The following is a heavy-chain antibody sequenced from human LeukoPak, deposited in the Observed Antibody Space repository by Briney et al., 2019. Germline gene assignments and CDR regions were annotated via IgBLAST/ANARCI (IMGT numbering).Heavy chain of an antibody. CDR2: ISSSGSII. J-gene: IGHJ6*04. CDR1: GFTFPNYG. Sequence: GGSLRLSCAASGFTFPNYGMHWVRQAPGKGLEWVSYISSSGSIIYYADSVKGRFTISRDNAKNSLYLQMNSLRAEDTAVYYCAELGITMIGGVWGKGTTVTISS. V-gene: IGHV3-48*04. D-gene: IGHD3-10*02. CDR3: AELGITMIGGV.